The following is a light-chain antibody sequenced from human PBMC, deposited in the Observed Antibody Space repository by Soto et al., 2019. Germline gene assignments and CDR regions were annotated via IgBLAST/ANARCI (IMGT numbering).Light chain of an antibody. CDR2: EAS. J-gene: IGKJ4*01. Sequence: DIQMTQSPSTLSASVGDRVNITCRASQSINRWLAWYQQKPGKAPKLLMFEASTLQSGVPSRFSGSGSETDVTLSISSLQPDDFASYYCQQYRSYPLTFGGGTKVEI. CDR1: QSINRW. V-gene: IGKV1-5*01. CDR3: QQYRSYPLT.